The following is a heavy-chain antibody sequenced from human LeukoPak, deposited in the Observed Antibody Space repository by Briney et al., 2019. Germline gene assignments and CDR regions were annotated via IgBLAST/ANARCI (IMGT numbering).Heavy chain of an antibody. D-gene: IGHD1/OR15-1a*01. Sequence: PSETLSLTCTVSGGSISSYYWSWIRQPPGKGLEWIGYIYYSGSTNYNPSLKSRVTISVDTSKNQFSLKLSSVIAADTAVYYCARNTNWFDPWGQGTLVTVSS. V-gene: IGHV4-59*01. CDR1: GGSISSYY. CDR3: ARNTNWFDP. J-gene: IGHJ5*02. CDR2: IYYSGST.